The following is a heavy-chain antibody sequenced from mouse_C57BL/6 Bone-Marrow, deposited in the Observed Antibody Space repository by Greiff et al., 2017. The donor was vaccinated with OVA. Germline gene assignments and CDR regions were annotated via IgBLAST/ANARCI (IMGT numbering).Heavy chain of an antibody. J-gene: IGHJ3*01. CDR1: GYSFTGYY. D-gene: IGHD1-1*01. CDR2: INPSTGGT. V-gene: IGHV1-43*01. CDR3: ARITTGGFAY. Sequence: VQLQQSGPELVKPGASVKISCKASGYSFTGYYMHWVKQSSEKSLEWIGEINPSTGGTSYNQKFKGKATLTVDKSSSTAYMQLKSLTSEDSAVYYCARITTGGFAYWGQGTLVTVSA.